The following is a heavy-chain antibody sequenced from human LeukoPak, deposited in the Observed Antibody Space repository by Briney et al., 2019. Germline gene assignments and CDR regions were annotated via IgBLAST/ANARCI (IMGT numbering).Heavy chain of an antibody. CDR2: ISSSGSML. J-gene: IGHJ5*02. V-gene: IGHV3-11*01. Sequence: GGSLRLSCTVSGFTFSDYYMSWVRQAPGKGLEWVSYISSSGSMLHYADSVEGRFTISRDNAKNSLYLQMSSLRVEDTAVYYCARAGPWQIDPWGQGTLVTVSS. CDR1: GFTFSDYY. D-gene: IGHD3-10*01. CDR3: ARAGPWQIDP.